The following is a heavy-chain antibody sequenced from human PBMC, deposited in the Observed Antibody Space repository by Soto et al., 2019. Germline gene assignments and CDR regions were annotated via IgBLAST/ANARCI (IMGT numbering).Heavy chain of an antibody. CDR2: IWYDGSNK. J-gene: IGHJ4*02. CDR3: ATGIVVVPLDY. D-gene: IGHD3-22*01. Sequence: PGGSLRLSCAASGFTFSSYGMHWVRQAPGKGLEWVAVIWYDGSNKYYADSVKGRFTISRDNSKNTLYLQMNSLRAEDTAVYYCATGIVVVPLDYWGQGTLVTVSS. CDR1: GFTFSSYG. V-gene: IGHV3-33*01.